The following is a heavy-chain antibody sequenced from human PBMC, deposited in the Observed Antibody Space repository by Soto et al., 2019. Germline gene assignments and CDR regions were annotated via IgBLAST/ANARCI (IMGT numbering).Heavy chain of an antibody. Sequence: GGSLRLSCAASGFTFSSYGMHWVRQAPGKGLEWVAVISYDGSNKYYADSVKGRFTISRDNSENTLYLQMNSLRAEDTAVYYCAFPRGYSGSDYFDYWGQGTLVTVSS. CDR2: ISYDGSNK. CDR3: AFPRGYSGSDYFDY. D-gene: IGHD5-12*01. CDR1: GFTFSSYG. J-gene: IGHJ4*02. V-gene: IGHV3-30*03.